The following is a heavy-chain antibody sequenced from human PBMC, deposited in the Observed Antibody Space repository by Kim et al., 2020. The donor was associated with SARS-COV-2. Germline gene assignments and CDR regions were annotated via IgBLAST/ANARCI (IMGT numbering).Heavy chain of an antibody. D-gene: IGHD6-19*01. Sequence: ASVKVSCKASGYPFTNHHMHWVRQAPGHGLEWIGQISSTGTNTLYAQKFQGRVTVTRDTSTSTVNMELSGLTAEVTAVYYCARDLSGGWTFDYWGQGTLVTVPS. CDR1: GYPFTNHH. CDR2: ISSTGTNT. J-gene: IGHJ4*02. CDR3: ARDLSGGWTFDY. V-gene: IGHV1-46*01.